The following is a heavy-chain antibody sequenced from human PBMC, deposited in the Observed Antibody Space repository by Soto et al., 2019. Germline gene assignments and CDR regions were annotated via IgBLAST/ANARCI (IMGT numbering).Heavy chain of an antibody. CDR2: ICYDGSSK. J-gene: IGHJ6*02. D-gene: IGHD1-26*01. CDR3: AREPNSDYGMDV. CDR1: GFIFSSHG. V-gene: IGHV3-33*01. Sequence: AGGSLRLSCAASGFIFSSHGRHWVRQAPGKGLEWVAVICYDGSSKFYADSVRGRFTISGANSKNTLYLQMNSLRAEDTAVYYCAREPNSDYGMDVWGQGTPVTVSS.